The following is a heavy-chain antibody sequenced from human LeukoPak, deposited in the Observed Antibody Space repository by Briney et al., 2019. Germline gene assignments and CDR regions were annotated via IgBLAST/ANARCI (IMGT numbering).Heavy chain of an antibody. CDR3: ARTQLQRGPRTYAFDI. CDR2: IYYSGGT. V-gene: IGHV4-59*01. J-gene: IGHJ3*02. Sequence: PSETLSLTCTVSGGSISSYYWSWIRQPPGKGLEWIGYIYYSGGTNYNPSLKSRVTISVDTSKNQFSLKLSSVTAADTAVYYCARTQLQRGPRTYAFDIWGQGTMVTVSS. D-gene: IGHD1-14*01. CDR1: GGSISSYY.